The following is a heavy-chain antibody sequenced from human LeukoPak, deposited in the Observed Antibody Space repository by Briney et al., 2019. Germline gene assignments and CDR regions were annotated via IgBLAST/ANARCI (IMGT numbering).Heavy chain of an antibody. Sequence: ASVKVSCKASGYTFTGYYMHWVRQAPGQGLEWMGWINPNSGGTNYAQKFQGRVTMTRDTSTSTVYMELSSLRSEDTAVYYCARDTNDVRSYYFDYWGQGTLVTVSS. V-gene: IGHV1-2*02. CDR3: ARDTNDVRSYYFDY. J-gene: IGHJ4*02. D-gene: IGHD1-1*01. CDR2: INPNSGGT. CDR1: GYTFTGYY.